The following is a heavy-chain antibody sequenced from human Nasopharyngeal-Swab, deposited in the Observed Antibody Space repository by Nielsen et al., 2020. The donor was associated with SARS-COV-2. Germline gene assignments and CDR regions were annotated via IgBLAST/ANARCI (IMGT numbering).Heavy chain of an antibody. J-gene: IGHJ4*02. Sequence: SETLSLTCAVYGWSFSGYYWGWIRQPPGKGLEWIGSIYYSVSTYYNPSLKSRVTISVDTSKNQFSLKLSSVTAADTAVYYCAGHGSSGWFYYFDYWGQGTLVTVSS. CDR2: IYYSVST. CDR3: AGHGSSGWFYYFDY. CDR1: GWSFSGYY. D-gene: IGHD6-19*01. V-gene: IGHV4-39*01.